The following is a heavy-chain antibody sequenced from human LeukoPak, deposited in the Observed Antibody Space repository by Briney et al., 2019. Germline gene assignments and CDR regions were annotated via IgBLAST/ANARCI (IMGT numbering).Heavy chain of an antibody. CDR1: GFTFSSYA. D-gene: IGHD4-17*01. J-gene: IGHJ4*02. V-gene: IGHV3-30-3*01. CDR2: ISYDGSNK. Sequence: GRSLRLSCAASGFTFSSYAMHWVRQAPGKGLEWVAVISYDGSNKYYADSVKGRFTISRDNSKNTLYLQMNSLRAEDTAVYYCAMGLYGDYADYWGQGTLVTVSS. CDR3: AMGLYGDYADY.